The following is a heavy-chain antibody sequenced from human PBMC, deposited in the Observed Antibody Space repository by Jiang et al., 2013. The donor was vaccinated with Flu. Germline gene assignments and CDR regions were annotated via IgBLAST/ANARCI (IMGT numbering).Heavy chain of an antibody. V-gene: IGHV3-7*01. J-gene: IGHJ4*02. CDR3: AREGIGWYNFDA. D-gene: IGHD6-19*01. Sequence: VQLVESGGGLVQPGGSLRLSCAASGFRFSAYWMSWVRQAPGKGLEWLANIKQDASEKTYVDSVKDRLTISRDNVKNSVYLQMNSLRAEDTAVYYCAREGIGWYNFDAWGRGTLVTVSS. CDR1: GFRFSAYW. CDR2: IKQDASEK.